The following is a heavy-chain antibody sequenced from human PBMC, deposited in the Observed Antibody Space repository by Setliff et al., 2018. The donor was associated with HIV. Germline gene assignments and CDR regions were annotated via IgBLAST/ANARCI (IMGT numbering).Heavy chain of an antibody. CDR1: GGSISSSTYY. V-gene: IGHV4-39*07. Sequence: NPSETLSLTCTVSGGSISSSTYYWGWIRQPPGKGLEWIGSIYYSGSTYYNPSLKSRVTISVDTSKNQFSLKLSSVTAADTAMYYCTRVGTYGVGGWFDPWGQGSLVTVSS. D-gene: IGHD3-16*01. CDR2: IYYSGST. CDR3: TRVGTYGVGGWFDP. J-gene: IGHJ5*02.